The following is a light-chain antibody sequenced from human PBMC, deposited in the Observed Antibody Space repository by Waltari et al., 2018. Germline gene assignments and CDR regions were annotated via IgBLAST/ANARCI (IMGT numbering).Light chain of an antibody. Sequence: QSALTQPASVSGSPGQSITISCIGTSSDVGGSDYVSCYQQHPGKPPKLMIYDVTNRPSGVSDRFSGSKSGNTASLTISGLQAEDEADYYCSSFTSSSTLVFGGGTELTVL. J-gene: IGLJ2*01. CDR1: SSDVGGSDY. CDR3: SSFTSSSTLV. V-gene: IGLV2-14*03. CDR2: DVT.